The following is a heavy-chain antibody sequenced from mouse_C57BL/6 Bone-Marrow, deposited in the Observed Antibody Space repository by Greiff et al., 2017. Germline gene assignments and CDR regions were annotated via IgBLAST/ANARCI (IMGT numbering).Heavy chain of an antibody. CDR3: TPYYYGSRWFAY. J-gene: IGHJ3*01. CDR1: GYTFTSYW. CDR2: IYPGNSDT. Sequence: VQLQQSGTVLARPGASVKMSCKTSGYTFTSYWMHWVKQRPGQGLEWIGAIYPGNSDTSYNQKFKGKAKLTAVTSASTAYMELSSLTNEDSAVYYCTPYYYGSRWFAYWGQGTLVTVSA. V-gene: IGHV1-5*01. D-gene: IGHD1-1*01.